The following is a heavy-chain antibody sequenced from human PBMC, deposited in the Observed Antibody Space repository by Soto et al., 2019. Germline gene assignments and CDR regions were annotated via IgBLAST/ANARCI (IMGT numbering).Heavy chain of an antibody. V-gene: IGHV4-59*08. CDR2: IYYSGST. J-gene: IGHJ4*02. Sequence: PSETLSLTCTVSGGSISSYYWSWIRQPPGKGLEWIGYIYYSGSTNYNPSLKSRVTISVDTSKNQFSLKLSSVTAADTAVYYCARRPYGGNLDYWGQGTLVTVSS. D-gene: IGHD2-15*01. CDR1: GGSISSYY. CDR3: ARRPYGGNLDY.